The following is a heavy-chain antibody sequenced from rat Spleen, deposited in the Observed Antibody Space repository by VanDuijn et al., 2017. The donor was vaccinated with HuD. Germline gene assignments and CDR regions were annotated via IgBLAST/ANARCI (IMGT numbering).Heavy chain of an antibody. CDR1: GFTFSDYY. V-gene: IGHV5-25*01. CDR3: AVAGYGY. D-gene: IGHD4-3*01. J-gene: IGHJ2*01. Sequence: EVQLVESDGGLVQPGRSLKLSCAASGFTFSDYYMAWVRQAPGKGLEWVSSISADGVNTYYPDSVKGRFTISRANSENTVYLQMNSLRSEDTATYYCAVAGYGYWGQGVMVTVSS. CDR2: ISADGVNT.